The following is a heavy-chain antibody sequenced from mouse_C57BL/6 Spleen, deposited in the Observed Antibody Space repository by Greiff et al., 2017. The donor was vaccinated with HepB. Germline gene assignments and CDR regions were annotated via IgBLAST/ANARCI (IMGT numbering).Heavy chain of an antibody. CDR3: ARRAGYGNPHFDY. D-gene: IGHD2-1*01. CDR1: GYTFTSYW. Sequence: QVHVKQPGAELVKPGASVKLSCKASGYTFTSYWMHWVKQRPGQGLEWIGMIHPNSGSTNYNEKFKSKATLTVDKSSSTAYMQLSSLTSEDSAVYYCARRAGYGNPHFDYWGQGTTLTVSS. V-gene: IGHV1-64*01. J-gene: IGHJ2*01. CDR2: IHPNSGST.